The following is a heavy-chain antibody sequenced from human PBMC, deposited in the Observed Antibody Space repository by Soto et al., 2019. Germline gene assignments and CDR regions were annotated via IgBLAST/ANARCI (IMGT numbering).Heavy chain of an antibody. CDR3: ARLAVEPPHADAFDI. CDR2: IIPIFGTA. D-gene: IGHD6-19*01. J-gene: IGHJ3*02. V-gene: IGHV1-69*13. CDR1: GGTFSSYA. Sequence: ASVKVSCKASGGTFSSYAISWVRQAPGQGLEWMGGIIPIFGTANYAQKFQGRVTITADESTSTAYMELSSLRSEDTAVYYCARLAVEPPHADAFDIWGQGTMVTVSS.